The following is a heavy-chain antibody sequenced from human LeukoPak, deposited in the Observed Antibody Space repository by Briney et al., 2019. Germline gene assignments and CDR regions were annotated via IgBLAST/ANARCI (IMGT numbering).Heavy chain of an antibody. V-gene: IGHV4-34*01. J-gene: IGHJ5*02. CDR3: ARGHIAAAGTWFDP. CDR2: INHSGST. Sequence: PSETLSLTCAVYGGSFSGYYWSWIRQPPGKGLEWIGEINHSGSTNYNPSLKSRVTISVDTSKKQFSLKLSSVTAADTAVYYCARGHIAAAGTWFDPWGQGTLVTVSS. CDR1: GGSFSGYY. D-gene: IGHD6-13*01.